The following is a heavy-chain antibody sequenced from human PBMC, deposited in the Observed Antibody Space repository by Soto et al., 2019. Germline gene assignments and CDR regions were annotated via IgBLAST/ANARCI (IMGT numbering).Heavy chain of an antibody. CDR1: GYTFTSYA. V-gene: IGHV1-3*05. CDR3: ARERGIAAAGY. Sequence: QVQLVQSGAEEKKPGASVKVSCKASGYTFTSYAMHWVRQAPGQRLEWMGWINAGNGNTKYSQKFQGRVTITRDTAASTAYMELSSLRSEDTAVYYCARERGIAAAGYWGQGTLVTVSS. CDR2: INAGNGNT. D-gene: IGHD6-13*01. J-gene: IGHJ4*02.